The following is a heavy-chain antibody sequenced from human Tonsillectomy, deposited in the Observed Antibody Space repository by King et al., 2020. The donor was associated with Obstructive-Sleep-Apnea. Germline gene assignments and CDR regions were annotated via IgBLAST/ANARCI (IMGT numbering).Heavy chain of an antibody. CDR1: GGSISSYY. J-gene: IGHJ4*02. CDR3: ARGDTAMVISL. CDR2: IYYSGST. V-gene: IGHV4-59*01. Sequence: VQLQESGPELVKPSETLSLTCTVSGGSISSYYWSWIRQPPGKGLEWIGYIYYSGSTNYNPSLKSRVTISVDTSKNQFSLKLSSVTAADTAVYYCARGDTAMVISLWGQGTLVTVSS. D-gene: IGHD5-18*01.